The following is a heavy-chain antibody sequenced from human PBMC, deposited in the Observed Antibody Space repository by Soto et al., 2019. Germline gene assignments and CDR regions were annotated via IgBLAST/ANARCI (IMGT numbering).Heavy chain of an antibody. V-gene: IGHV4-34*01. CDR1: GGSFSGYY. CDR2: INHSGST. J-gene: IGHJ4*02. CDR3: ARGSTRSIADAERNYYFDY. D-gene: IGHD6-6*01. Sequence: QVQLQQWGAGLLKPSETLSLTCAVYGGSFSGYYWSWIRQPPGKGREWIGEINHSGSTNYNPSLKSRVTISVDTSKNQFSLKLSSVTAADTAVYYCARGSTRSIADAERNYYFDYWGQGTLVTVSS.